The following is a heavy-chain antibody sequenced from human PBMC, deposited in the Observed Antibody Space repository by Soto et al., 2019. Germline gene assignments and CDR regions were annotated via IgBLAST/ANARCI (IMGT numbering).Heavy chain of an antibody. J-gene: IGHJ6*02. V-gene: IGHV4-30-4*01. D-gene: IGHD3-10*02. CDR1: GGSISSGDYY. Sequence: SETLSLTCTVSGGSISSGDYYWSWIRQPPGKGLEWIGYIYYSGSTYYNPSLKSRVTISVDTSKNQFSLKLSSVTAADTAVYYCARDYVVLTEDYYYGMDVWGQGTTVTVSS. CDR3: ARDYVVLTEDYYYGMDV. CDR2: IYYSGST.